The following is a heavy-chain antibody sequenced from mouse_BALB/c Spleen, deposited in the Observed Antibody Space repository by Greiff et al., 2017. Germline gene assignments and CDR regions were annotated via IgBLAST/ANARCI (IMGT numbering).Heavy chain of an antibody. J-gene: IGHJ1*01. Sequence: EVNVVESGGGLVQPGGSLRLSCATSGFTFTDYYMSWVRQPPGKALEWLGFIRNKANGYTTEYSASVKGRFTISRDNSQSILYLQMNTLRAEDSATYYCARVYYYGSSYDWYFDVWGAGTTVTVSS. CDR2: IRNKANGYTT. CDR1: GFTFTDYY. CDR3: ARVYYYGSSYDWYFDV. V-gene: IGHV7-3*02. D-gene: IGHD1-1*01.